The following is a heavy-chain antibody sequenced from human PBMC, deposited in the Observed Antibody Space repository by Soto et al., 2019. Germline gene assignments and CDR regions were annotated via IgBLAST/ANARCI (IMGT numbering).Heavy chain of an antibody. CDR2: IYPGDSDT. V-gene: IGHV5-51*01. Sequence: PGXSLKISCKASDTTHCIGWVRQKPGKGLEWMGIIYPGDSDTKYSPSFQGQVTISVDKSVSTAYLHWSSLKASDTATYYCARLVNYYFGMDVWGLGTTVTVSS. CDR1: DTTHC. CDR3: ARLVNYYFGMDV. J-gene: IGHJ6*02.